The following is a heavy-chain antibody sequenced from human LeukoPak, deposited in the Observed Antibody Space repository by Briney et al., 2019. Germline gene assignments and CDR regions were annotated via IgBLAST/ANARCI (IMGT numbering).Heavy chain of an antibody. J-gene: IGHJ4*02. Sequence: GGSLRLSCAASGFTFSSDSINWVRQAPGKGLEWASSITSSSSYIYYADSVKGRFTISRDNAKNALYLQMNSLRAEDTAVYYCARDISASSGYPDYWGQGTLVTVSS. CDR1: GFTFSSDS. D-gene: IGHD3-22*01. CDR2: ITSSSSYI. CDR3: ARDISASSGYPDY. V-gene: IGHV3-21*01.